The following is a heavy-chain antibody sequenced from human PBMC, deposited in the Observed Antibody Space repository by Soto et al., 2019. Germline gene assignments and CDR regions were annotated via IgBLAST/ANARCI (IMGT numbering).Heavy chain of an antibody. CDR1: GGSFSGYY. V-gene: IGHV4-34*01. CDR3: ARANYYGSGSYYTPFDP. Sequence: SETLSLTCAVYGGSFSGYYWSWIRQPPGKGLEWIGEINHSGSTNYNPSLKSRVTISVDTSKNQFSLKLSSVTAADTAVYYCARANYYGSGSYYTPFDPWGQGTLVTVSS. CDR2: INHSGST. D-gene: IGHD3-10*01. J-gene: IGHJ5*02.